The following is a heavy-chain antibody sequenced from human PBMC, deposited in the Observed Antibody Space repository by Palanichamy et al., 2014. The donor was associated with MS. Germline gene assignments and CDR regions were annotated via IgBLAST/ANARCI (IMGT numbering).Heavy chain of an antibody. J-gene: IGHJ2*01. CDR3: ARLLRGLRYFDL. V-gene: IGHV4-39*02. CDR2: IDYSGTT. Sequence: QLQLQESGPGLVKPSETLSLTCTVSRASISTSSYYWVWIRQTPGKGLEWIGSIDYSGTTYYTPSLKSRSLKSRVTISIDTPKNHFSLMLSSVTAADTAVYYCARLLRGLRYFDLWGRGTLVTVSS. D-gene: IGHD3-10*01. CDR1: RASISTSSYY.